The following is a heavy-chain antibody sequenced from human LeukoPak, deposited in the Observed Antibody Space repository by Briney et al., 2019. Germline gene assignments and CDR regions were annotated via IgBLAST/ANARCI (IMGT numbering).Heavy chain of an antibody. CDR1: GGSISSYY. V-gene: IGHV4-59*01. CDR2: IYYSGNT. D-gene: IGHD3-10*01. CDR3: ANGVRGVIIDY. J-gene: IGHJ4*02. Sequence: PETLSLTCTVSGGSISSYYWSWIRQPPGKGLEWIGYIYYSGNTNYNPSLKSRVTISVDTPKNQFSLKLNSVTAADTAVYYCANGVRGVIIDYWGQGTLVTVS.